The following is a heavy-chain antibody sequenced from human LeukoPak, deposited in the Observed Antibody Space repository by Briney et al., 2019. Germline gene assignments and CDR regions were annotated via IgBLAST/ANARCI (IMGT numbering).Heavy chain of an antibody. CDR2: IYHSGST. CDR1: GGSISRDDYY. CDR3: ARDAGYNYGPYDS. J-gene: IGHJ4*02. D-gene: IGHD5-18*01. V-gene: IGHV4-30-4*01. Sequence: PSQTLSLTCTVSGGSISRDDYYWSWIRQPPGKGLEWIGSIYHSGSTYYNPSLKSRLTISLDTSENQFSLRLTSVTAADTAIYYCARDAGYNYGPYDSWGQGTLVTVSS.